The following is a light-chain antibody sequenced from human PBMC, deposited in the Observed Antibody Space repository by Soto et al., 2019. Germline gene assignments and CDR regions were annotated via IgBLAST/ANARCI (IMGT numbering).Light chain of an antibody. Sequence: DIQMTQSPSTLATSVGDSVTITCRASQSINSWLAWYQQKSGKAPNLLIYKASNLESGVPSRFSGSGSGTEFTLTISSLQPDDFGSYYCQQYSTYPHTFGGGTKVEI. CDR3: QQYSTYPHT. V-gene: IGKV1-5*03. CDR2: KAS. J-gene: IGKJ4*01. CDR1: QSINSW.